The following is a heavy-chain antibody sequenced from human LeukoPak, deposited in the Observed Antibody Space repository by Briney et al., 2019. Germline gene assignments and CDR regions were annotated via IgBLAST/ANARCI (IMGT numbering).Heavy chain of an antibody. CDR3: ARPYDSSGYPRELGFELKEYYFDY. CDR1: GYTFTSYA. CDR2: INAGNGNT. Sequence: ASVKVSCKASGYTFTSYAMHWVRQAPGQRLEWMGWINAGNGNTKYSQKFQGRVTITRDTSASTAYMELSSLRSEDTAVYYCARPYDSSGYPRELGFELKEYYFDYWGQGTLVTVSS. D-gene: IGHD3-22*01. J-gene: IGHJ4*02. V-gene: IGHV1-3*01.